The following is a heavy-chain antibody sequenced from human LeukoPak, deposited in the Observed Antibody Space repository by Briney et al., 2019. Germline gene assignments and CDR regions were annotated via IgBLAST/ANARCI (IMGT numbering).Heavy chain of an antibody. CDR2: INPNSGGT. Sequence: ASVKVSCKASGYTFTGCYMHWVRQAPGQGLEWMGWINPNSGGTNYAQKFQGRVTMTRDTSISTAYMELSRLRSDDTAVYYCAREGTKSSSSWSHLYYYMDVWGKGTTVTVSS. J-gene: IGHJ6*03. D-gene: IGHD6-13*01. CDR1: GYTFTGCY. V-gene: IGHV1-2*02. CDR3: AREGTKSSSSWSHLYYYMDV.